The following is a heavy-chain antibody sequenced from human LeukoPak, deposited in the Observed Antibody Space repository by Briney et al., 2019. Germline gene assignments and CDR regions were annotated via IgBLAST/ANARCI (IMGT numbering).Heavy chain of an antibody. Sequence: GGSLRLSCAASGFTFDDYAMHWVRQAPGKGLEWVSLISGDGGSTYYADSVKGRFTISRDSSKNSLYLQMNSLRTEDTALYYCAKVRGPYYYYYGMDVWGQGTTVTVSS. J-gene: IGHJ6*02. CDR1: GFTFDDYA. CDR2: ISGDGGST. CDR3: AKVRGPYYYYYGMDV. V-gene: IGHV3-43*02. D-gene: IGHD3-10*01.